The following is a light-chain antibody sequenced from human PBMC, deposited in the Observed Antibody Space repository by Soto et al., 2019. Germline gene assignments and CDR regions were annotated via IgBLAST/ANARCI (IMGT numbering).Light chain of an antibody. CDR2: AAS. CDR1: HCISNY. V-gene: IGKV1-27*01. CDR3: QQYSTFPVT. Sequence: DIHMTHSPSSLSGSLGGRVTITFGAIHCISNYLAWYQQKPVKVPKLLIYAASTLQSGVPSRFSGSGSGTDFTLTISSLQPEDVATYYCQQYSTFPVTFGQGTRLEI. J-gene: IGKJ5*01.